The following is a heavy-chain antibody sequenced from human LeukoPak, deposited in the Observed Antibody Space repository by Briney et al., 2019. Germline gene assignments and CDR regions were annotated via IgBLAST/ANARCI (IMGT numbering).Heavy chain of an antibody. D-gene: IGHD2-8*01. CDR2: IWYNGKNK. V-gene: IGHV3-33*01. J-gene: IGHJ4*02. CDR3: ARDLGGCTNGLCSYYFDY. CDR1: GFSFGGYG. Sequence: GTSLRLSCVASGFSFGGYGMNWVRQAPGKGLEWVAVIWYNGKNKYYSDSVKGRFTISRDTSKNTLYLQMNSLRAEDTAVYYCARDLGGCTNGLCSYYFDYWGPGTLVTVSS.